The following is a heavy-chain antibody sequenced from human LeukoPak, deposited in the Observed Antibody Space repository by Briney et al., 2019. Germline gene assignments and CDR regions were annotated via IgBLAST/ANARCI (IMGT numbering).Heavy chain of an antibody. CDR1: GGSISSYY. CDR3: ARARWWFDP. CDR2: IYYSGST. V-gene: IGHV4-59*01. J-gene: IGHJ5*02. D-gene: IGHD4-23*01. Sequence: SETLSLTCTVSGGSISSYYWSWIRQPPGKGLEWIGYIYYSGSTNYNPSLKSRVTISVDTSKNQFSLKLSSVTAADTAVYYCARARWWFDPWGQGTLVTVSS.